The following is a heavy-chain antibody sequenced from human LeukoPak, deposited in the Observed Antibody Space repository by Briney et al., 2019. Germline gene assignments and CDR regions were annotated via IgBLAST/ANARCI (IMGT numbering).Heavy chain of an antibody. D-gene: IGHD3-22*01. Sequence: GGSLRLSCAASGFTFSSYAMSWVRQAPGKGLEWVSYISSSGSTIYYADSVKGRFTISRDNAKNSLYLQMNSLRAEDTAVYYCASMGYYYDSSGYCRYWGQGTLVTVSS. CDR3: ASMGYYYDSSGYCRY. CDR2: ISSSGSTI. CDR1: GFTFSSYA. V-gene: IGHV3-48*04. J-gene: IGHJ4*02.